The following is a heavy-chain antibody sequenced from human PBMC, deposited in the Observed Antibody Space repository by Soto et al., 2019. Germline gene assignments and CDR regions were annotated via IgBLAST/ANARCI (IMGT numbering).Heavy chain of an antibody. D-gene: IGHD2-8*01. CDR1: GGSVSRGGYY. V-gene: IGHV4-31*03. CDR2: IYYSGTT. CDR3: ARRALPQCINGVCYKDGFWDY. J-gene: IGHJ4*02. Sequence: TSETLSLTCTVSGGSVSRGGYYWSWIRQHPGTGLEWIGYIYYSGTTYFNPYLKSRASISLDTSKNEFSLKLTTVTAEDTAVYYCARRALPQCINGVCYKDGFWDYWGQGALVTVSS.